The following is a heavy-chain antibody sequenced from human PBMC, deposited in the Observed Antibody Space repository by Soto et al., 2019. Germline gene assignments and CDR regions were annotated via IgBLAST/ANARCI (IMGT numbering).Heavy chain of an antibody. CDR1: GFSFTNFA. Sequence: VGSLRLSCAASGFSFTNFAMSWVRQAPGKGLEWVAGIGASGDITWYADSVKGRLSISRDNSKNTLYLQLNSLRFEDTAVYYCAKDGFTDRGDDYFDYWGPGTLVTVSS. CDR2: IGASGDIT. V-gene: IGHV3-23*01. D-gene: IGHD2-21*02. J-gene: IGHJ4*02. CDR3: AKDGFTDRGDDYFDY.